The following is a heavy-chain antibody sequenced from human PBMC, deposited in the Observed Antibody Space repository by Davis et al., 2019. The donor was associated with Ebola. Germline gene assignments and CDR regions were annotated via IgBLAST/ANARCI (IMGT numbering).Heavy chain of an antibody. D-gene: IGHD4-23*01. CDR1: GFTFSSYS. CDR3: ARAGDKTTVVTSGGVDY. V-gene: IGHV3-21*01. CDR2: ISSSSSYI. Sequence: GESLKISCAASGFTFSSYSMNWVRQAPGKGLEWVSSISSSSSYIYYADSVKGRFTISRDNAKNSLYLQMNSLRAEDTAVYYCARAGDKTTVVTSGGVDYWGQGTLVTVSS. J-gene: IGHJ4*02.